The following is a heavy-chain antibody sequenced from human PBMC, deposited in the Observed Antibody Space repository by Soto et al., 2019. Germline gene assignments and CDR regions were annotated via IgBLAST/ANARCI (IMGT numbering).Heavy chain of an antibody. CDR3: VRTRQQWLVGDS. CDR1: GYTLSSFG. J-gene: IGHJ4*02. Sequence: QAQLVQSGAEVKKPGASVKVSCKASGYTLSSFGIHWVRQAPGQRLEWMGWINAGNGNTKYSQKLQGRVTFSRDTSANTAYMELTSLTSEDTAVYYCVRTRQQWLVGDSWGQGSLFTVSS. CDR2: INAGNGNT. D-gene: IGHD6-19*01. V-gene: IGHV1-3*01.